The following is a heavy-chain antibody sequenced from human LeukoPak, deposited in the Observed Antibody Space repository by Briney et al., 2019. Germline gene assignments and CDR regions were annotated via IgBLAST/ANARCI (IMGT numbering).Heavy chain of an antibody. V-gene: IGHV3-30*18. J-gene: IGHJ4*02. CDR3: AKSFGGSSWYYLAY. Sequence: GGSLRLSCAASGFTFSSYGMHWVRQAPGKGLEWVAVISYDGSNKYYADSVKGRFTISRDNSKNTLYLQMNSLRAEDTAVYYCAKSFGGSSWYYLAYWGQGTLVTVSS. D-gene: IGHD6-13*01. CDR2: ISYDGSNK. CDR1: GFTFSSYG.